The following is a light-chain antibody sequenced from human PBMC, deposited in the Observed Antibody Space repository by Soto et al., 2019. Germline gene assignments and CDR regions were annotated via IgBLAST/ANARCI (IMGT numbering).Light chain of an antibody. Sequence: EIVLTQTPATLSLSPGERATLSCGASQSVSSGYIAWYQQKPGLAPRLLIFDASRRATGIPDRFSGSGSGTDFTLTICRLEPEDFAVYYCQRYGTSPQTFGQGTKV. V-gene: IGKV3D-20*01. CDR2: DAS. CDR3: QRYGTSPQT. CDR1: QSVSSGY. J-gene: IGKJ1*01.